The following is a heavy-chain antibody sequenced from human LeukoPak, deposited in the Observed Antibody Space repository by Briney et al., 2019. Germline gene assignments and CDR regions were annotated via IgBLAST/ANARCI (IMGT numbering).Heavy chain of an antibody. V-gene: IGHV3-23*01. J-gene: IGHJ4*02. D-gene: IGHD5-24*01. CDR2: ISGSGVST. CDR3: AKDDAWLQYGN. Sequence: GGSLRLSCAASGFTFRTSGTSWVRQAPGKGLEWVSAISGSGVSTYYADSVKGRFTISRDNSKGTVYLQMNSLRPEDTAVYYCAKDDAWLQYGNWGRGTLVTVSS. CDR1: GFTFRTSG.